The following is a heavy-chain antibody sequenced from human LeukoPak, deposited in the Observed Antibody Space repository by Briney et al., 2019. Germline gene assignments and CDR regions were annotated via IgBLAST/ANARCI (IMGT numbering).Heavy chain of an antibody. CDR1: GGSFSGYY. J-gene: IGHJ4*02. CDR2: INHSGST. Sequence: SETLSLTCAVYGGSFSGYYWSWIRQPPGKGLEWIGEINHSGSTNYNPSLKSRVTISVDTSKNQFSLKLSSVTAADTAVYYYARGLPRDYYGSGSYYKPPDYWGQGTLVTVSS. V-gene: IGHV4-34*01. CDR3: ARGLPRDYYGSGSYYKPPDY. D-gene: IGHD3-10*01.